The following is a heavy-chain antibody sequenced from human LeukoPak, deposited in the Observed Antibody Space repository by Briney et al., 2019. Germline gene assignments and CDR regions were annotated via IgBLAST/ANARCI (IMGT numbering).Heavy chain of an antibody. D-gene: IGHD6-13*01. V-gene: IGHV4-39*01. J-gene: IGHJ3*02. Sequence: PSETLSLTCTVSGDSISSNSYYWGWIRQPPGKGQEWIGSIYYRGSTYYNPSLKSRVTISVDTSKNQFSLKLTSVTAADTAVYYCVRPAEQQLDAYDIWGQGKMVTVSS. CDR1: GDSISSNSYY. CDR2: IYYRGST. CDR3: VRPAEQQLDAYDI.